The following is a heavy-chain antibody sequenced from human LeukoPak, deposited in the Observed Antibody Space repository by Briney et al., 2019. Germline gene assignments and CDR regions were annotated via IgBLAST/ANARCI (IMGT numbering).Heavy chain of an antibody. J-gene: IGHJ2*01. D-gene: IGHD3-9*01. CDR3: ARDTVGYDILTGYQMTWYFDL. V-gene: IGHV4-59*01. Sequence: PSETLSLTCTVSGGSISSYYWSWIRQPLGKGLEWIGYIYYSGSTNYNPSLKSRVTISVDTSKNQFSLKLSSVTAADTAVYYCARDTVGYDILTGYQMTWYFDLWGRGTLVTVSS. CDR1: GGSISSYY. CDR2: IYYSGST.